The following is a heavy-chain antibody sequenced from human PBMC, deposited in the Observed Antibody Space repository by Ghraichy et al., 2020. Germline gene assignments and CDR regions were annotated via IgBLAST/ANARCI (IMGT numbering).Heavy chain of an antibody. Sequence: GESLNISCAASGFSFSTYTMHWVRQAPGKGLAWVAFISSDGRDIYYGDSVKGRFTISRDNSKNTLYLQVNSLRPEDTAVYYCARVKGWWGNSIGYPLELWGQGTLVTVSS. D-gene: IGHD2-15*01. V-gene: IGHV3-30*04. J-gene: IGHJ4*02. CDR3: ARVKGWWGNSIGYPLEL. CDR1: GFSFSTYT. CDR2: ISSDGRDI.